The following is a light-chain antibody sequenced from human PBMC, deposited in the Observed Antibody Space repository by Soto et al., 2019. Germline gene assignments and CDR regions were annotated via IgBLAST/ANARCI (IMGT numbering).Light chain of an antibody. J-gene: IGLJ2*01. V-gene: IGLV2-14*01. CDR3: SSYTSSSTHVV. CDR2: EVS. CDR1: NSDGGGYNY. Sequence: QSVLTQPASVSGSPGQSITISCTGTNSDGGGYNYVSWYQQHPGKAPKLMIYEVSNRPSGVSNRFSGSKSGNTASLTISGLQAEDEADYYCSSYTSSSTHVVFGGGTKVTVL.